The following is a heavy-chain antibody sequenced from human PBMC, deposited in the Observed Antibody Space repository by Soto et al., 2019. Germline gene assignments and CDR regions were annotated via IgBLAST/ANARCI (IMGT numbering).Heavy chain of an antibody. Sequence: QVQLVQSGAEVKKPGSSVKVSCKASGGTFSSYTISWVRQAPGQGLEWMGRIIPILGIANYAQKCQGRVXIXAXQXXSTAYMELSSLRSEDTAVYYCAMEYCSSTSCYRDYWGQGTLVTVSS. D-gene: IGHD2-2*02. J-gene: IGHJ4*02. CDR1: GGTFSSYT. V-gene: IGHV1-69*02. CDR2: IIPILGIA. CDR3: AMEYCSSTSCYRDY.